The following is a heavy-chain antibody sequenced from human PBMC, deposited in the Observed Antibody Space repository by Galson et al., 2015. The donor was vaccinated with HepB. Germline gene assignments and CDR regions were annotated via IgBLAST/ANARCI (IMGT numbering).Heavy chain of an antibody. CDR1: GFTFSSYG. V-gene: IGHV3-33*08. J-gene: IGHJ6*02. CDR2: IWYDGSNK. CDR3: AREYQLPYGYGIDV. Sequence: SQRLSCAASGFTFSSYGMHWVRQAPGKGLEWVAVIWYDGSNKYYADSVKGRFTISRDNSKNTLYLQMNSLRAEDTAVYYCAREYQLPYGYGIDVWGQGTTVTVSS. D-gene: IGHD2-2*01.